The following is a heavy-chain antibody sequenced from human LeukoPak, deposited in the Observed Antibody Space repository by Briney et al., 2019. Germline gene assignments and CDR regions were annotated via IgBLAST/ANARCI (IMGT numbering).Heavy chain of an antibody. V-gene: IGHV1-8*01. CDR2: MNPNSGNT. J-gene: IGHJ3*02. CDR3: ARDSGFLAFVI. Sequence: ASVKVSCKASGYTFTSYDINWVRQATGQGLEWMGWMNPNSGNTGYAQKFQGRVTITRNTSISTAYMELGSLRSEDTAVYYCARDSGFLAFVIWGQGTMVTVSS. CDR1: GYTFTSYD. D-gene: IGHD3-22*01.